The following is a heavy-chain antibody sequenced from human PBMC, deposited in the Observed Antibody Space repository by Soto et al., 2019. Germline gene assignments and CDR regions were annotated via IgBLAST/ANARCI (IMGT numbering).Heavy chain of an antibody. Sequence: PSETLSLTCTVSGGSISSYYWSWIRQPAGKGLEWIGRIYTSGSTNYNPSLKSRVTMSVDTSKNQFSLKLSSVTAADTAVYYCARDSRRGYSYGYVNAFDIWGHGTMVTVSS. CDR3: ARDSRRGYSYGYVNAFDI. D-gene: IGHD5-18*01. CDR1: GGSISSYY. J-gene: IGHJ3*02. CDR2: IYTSGST. V-gene: IGHV4-4*07.